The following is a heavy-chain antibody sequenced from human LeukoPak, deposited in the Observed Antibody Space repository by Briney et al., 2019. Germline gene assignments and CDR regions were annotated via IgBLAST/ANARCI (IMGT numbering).Heavy chain of an antibody. CDR3: ARDRDFWSGYYYFYMDV. Sequence: SVKVSCKASGGTFSSYAISWVRQAPGQGLEWMGGIIPIFGTANYAQKFQGSVTITADESTSTAYMELSSLRSEDTAVYYCARDRDFWSGYYYFYMDVWGKGTTVTVSS. J-gene: IGHJ6*03. CDR2: IIPIFGTA. CDR1: GGTFSSYA. V-gene: IGHV1-69*13. D-gene: IGHD3-3*01.